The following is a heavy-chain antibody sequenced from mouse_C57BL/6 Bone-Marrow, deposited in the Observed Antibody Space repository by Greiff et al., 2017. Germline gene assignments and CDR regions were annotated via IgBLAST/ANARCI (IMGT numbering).Heavy chain of an antibody. CDR3: AREGMGLRLYAMHY. Sequence: VQLQQSGAELARPGASVKLSCKASGYTFTSYGISWVKQRTGQGLEWIGEIYPRSGNTYYNEKFKGKATLTADKSSSTAYMELRSLTSEDSAVYFCAREGMGLRLYAMHYWGQGTSVTVSS. V-gene: IGHV1-81*01. CDR2: IYPRSGNT. D-gene: IGHD1-1*01. CDR1: GYTFTSYG. J-gene: IGHJ4*01.